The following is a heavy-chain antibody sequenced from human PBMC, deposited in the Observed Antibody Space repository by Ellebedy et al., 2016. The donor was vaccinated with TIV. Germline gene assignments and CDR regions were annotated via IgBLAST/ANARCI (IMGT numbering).Heavy chain of an antibody. V-gene: IGHV4-34*01. CDR1: GGSFSDYY. Sequence: SETLSLTCAVYGGSFSDYYWSWIRQPPGKGLEWIGEINHSGNTNYNPSLKSRVTISVDTSENQSSLKMNSVTAADTALYYCARGNTNLYRSIAARPYDYWGQGTLVTVSS. CDR2: INHSGNT. CDR3: ARGNTNLYRSIAARPYDY. J-gene: IGHJ4*02. D-gene: IGHD6-6*01.